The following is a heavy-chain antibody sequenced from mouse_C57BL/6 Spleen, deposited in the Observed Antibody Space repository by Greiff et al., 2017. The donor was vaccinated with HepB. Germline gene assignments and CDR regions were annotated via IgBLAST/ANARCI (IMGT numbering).Heavy chain of an antibody. CDR1: GYTFTSYW. D-gene: IGHD1-1*01. CDR2: INPSNGGT. J-gene: IGHJ4*01. V-gene: IGHV1-53*01. CDR3: ATRSPYYYGSSDYAMDY. Sequence: VQLQQPGTELVKPGASVKLSCKASGYTFTSYWMHWVKQRPGQGLEWIGNINPSNGGTNYNEKFKSQTTLTVDKSSSTAYMQLSSLTSEDSAVYYCATRSPYYYGSSDYAMDYWGQGTSVTVSS.